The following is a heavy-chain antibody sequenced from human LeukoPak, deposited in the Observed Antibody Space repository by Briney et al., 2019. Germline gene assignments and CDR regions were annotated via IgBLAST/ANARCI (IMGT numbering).Heavy chain of an antibody. J-gene: IGHJ4*02. CDR3: AREDGDYAYFDY. Sequence: NPGGSLRLSCAASGFTFSSYSMNWVRQAPGKGLEWVSSISSRSSYIYYADSVKGRFTISRDNAKNSLYLQMNSLRAEDTAVYYCAREDGDYAYFDYWGQGTLVTVSS. V-gene: IGHV3-21*01. CDR2: ISSRSSYI. D-gene: IGHD4-17*01. CDR1: GFTFSSYS.